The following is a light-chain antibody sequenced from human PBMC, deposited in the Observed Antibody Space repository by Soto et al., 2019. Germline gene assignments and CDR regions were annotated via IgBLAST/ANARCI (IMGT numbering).Light chain of an antibody. J-gene: IGLJ2*01. CDR1: SSDVGGYNY. Sequence: QSALTQPASVSGSPGQSITISCTGTSSDVGGYNYVSWYQQHPGKAPKLMIYDVSNRPSGVSNRFSGSKSGNTASLTISGLQVEDEADYYCSSYTSSSTLVVFGGWTKLTVL. V-gene: IGLV2-14*03. CDR3: SSYTSSSTLVV. CDR2: DVS.